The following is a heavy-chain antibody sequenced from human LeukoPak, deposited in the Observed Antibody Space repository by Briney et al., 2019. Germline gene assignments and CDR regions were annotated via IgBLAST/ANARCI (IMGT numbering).Heavy chain of an antibody. CDR1: GFTVSSNY. D-gene: IGHD4-4*01. J-gene: IGHJ4*02. CDR3: AKDGDYIVYYFDY. Sequence: GGSLRLSCAASGFTVSSNYMGWVRQAPGKGLEWVSAISGSGGSTYYADSVKGRFTISRDNSKNTLYLQMNSLRAEDTAVYYCAKDGDYIVYYFDYWGQGTLVTVSS. V-gene: IGHV3-23*01. CDR2: ISGSGGST.